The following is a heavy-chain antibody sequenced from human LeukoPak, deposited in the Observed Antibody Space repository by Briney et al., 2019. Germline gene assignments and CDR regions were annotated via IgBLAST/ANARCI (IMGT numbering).Heavy chain of an antibody. D-gene: IGHD3-16*02. CDR2: ISSSSSYI. CDR3: ARAEDYVWGSYRSFKNAFDI. J-gene: IGHJ3*02. V-gene: IGHV3-21*01. Sequence: PGGSLRLSCAASGFTFSSYSMNWVRQAPGKGLEWVSSISSSSSYIYYADSVKGRFTISRDNAKNSLYLQMNSLRAEDTAVYYCARAEDYVWGSYRSFKNAFDIWGQGTMVTVSS. CDR1: GFTFSSYS.